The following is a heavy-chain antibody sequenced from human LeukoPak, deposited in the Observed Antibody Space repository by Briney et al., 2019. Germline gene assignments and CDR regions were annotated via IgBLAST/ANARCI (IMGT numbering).Heavy chain of an antibody. CDR1: GFTFSSYA. J-gene: IGHJ3*02. CDR2: ISYDGSNK. Sequence: GGSLRLSCAASGFTFSSYAMHWVRQAPGKGLEWVAVISYDGSNKYYADSVKGRFTISRDNSKNTLYLQMNSLRAEDTAVYYCASSGYYFGAHDAFDIWGQVTMVTVSS. CDR3: ASSGYYFGAHDAFDI. D-gene: IGHD3-22*01. V-gene: IGHV3-30-3*01.